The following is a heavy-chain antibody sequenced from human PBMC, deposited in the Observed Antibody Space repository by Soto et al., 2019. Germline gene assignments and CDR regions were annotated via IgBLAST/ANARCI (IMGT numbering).Heavy chain of an antibody. D-gene: IGHD1-26*01. J-gene: IGHJ6*02. V-gene: IGHV3-7*01. CDR2: INADGSHE. Sequence: GSLRLSCEVSGLSFSSSWMSWVRQAPGKGLEWVADINADGSHELYAASVMGRFTISRDNAKNTLYLQMNSLRAEDTALYYCARGQTSIVGATSNPLAYYYYGMDVWGQGTTVTVSS. CDR1: GLSFSSSW. CDR3: ARGQTSIVGATSNPLAYYYYGMDV.